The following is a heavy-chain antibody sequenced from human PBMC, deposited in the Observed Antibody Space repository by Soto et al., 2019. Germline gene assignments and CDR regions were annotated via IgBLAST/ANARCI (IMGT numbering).Heavy chain of an antibody. CDR3: ARLIGYCSGGSCDYYYMDV. D-gene: IGHD2-15*01. V-gene: IGHV1-8*01. J-gene: IGHJ6*03. CDR2: MNPNSGNT. Sequence: ASVKVSCKASGYTFTSYDINWVRQATGQGLEWMGWMNPNSGNTGYAQKLQDRVTMTTDTSMTTVYMELRSLRSDDTAVYYCARLIGYCSGGSCDYYYMDVWGKGTTVTVSS. CDR1: GYTFTSYD.